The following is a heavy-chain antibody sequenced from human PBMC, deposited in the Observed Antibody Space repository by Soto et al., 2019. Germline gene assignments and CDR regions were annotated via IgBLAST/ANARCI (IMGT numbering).Heavy chain of an antibody. CDR1: GFTFSSYG. CDR2: ISYDGSNK. CDR3: AKDPEGTSGSPVKYYFDY. J-gene: IGHJ4*02. D-gene: IGHD1-26*01. Sequence: QVQLVESGGGVVQPGRSLRLSCAASGFTFSSYGMHWVRQAPGKGLDWVAVISYDGSNKYYADSVMGRFTISRDNSKNTLYLQMNSLRAEDTAVYYCAKDPEGTSGSPVKYYFDYWGQGTLVTVSS. V-gene: IGHV3-30*18.